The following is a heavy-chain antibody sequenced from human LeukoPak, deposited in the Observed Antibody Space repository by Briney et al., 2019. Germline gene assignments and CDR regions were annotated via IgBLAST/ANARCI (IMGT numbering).Heavy chain of an antibody. CDR2: IYYSGST. CDR1: GGSISSYY. V-gene: IGHV4-59*12. CDR3: ARGGYFHFDY. Sequence: SETLSLTCTVSGGSISSYYWSWIRQPPGKGLEWIGYIYYSGSTNYNPSLKSRVTISVDTSKNQFSLKLSSATAADTAVYYCARGGYFHFDYWGQGTLVTVSS. D-gene: IGHD2/OR15-2a*01. J-gene: IGHJ4*02.